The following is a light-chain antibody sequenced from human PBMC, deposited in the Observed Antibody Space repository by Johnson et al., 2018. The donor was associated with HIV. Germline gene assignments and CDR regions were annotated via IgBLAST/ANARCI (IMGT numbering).Light chain of an antibody. V-gene: IGLV1-51*02. CDR3: GTWEFSLSALV. CDR1: SSNIGNNY. J-gene: IGLJ1*01. Sequence: QSVLTQPPSVSAAPGHKVTLSCSGSSSNIGNNYVSWYQQLPGTAPKLLIHENNKRPSGIPDRFSGSKSCPSAPLGITGLHTGDEADYYSGTWEFSLSALVFGTGTNVTVL. CDR2: ENN.